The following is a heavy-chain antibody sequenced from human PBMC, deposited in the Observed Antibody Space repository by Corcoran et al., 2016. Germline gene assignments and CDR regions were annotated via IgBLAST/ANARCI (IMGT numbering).Heavy chain of an antibody. CDR3: AKDGRIGGSGYG. J-gene: IGHJ4*02. CDR2: ISYDGSNK. CDR1: GFTFSSYG. V-gene: IGHV3-30*18. D-gene: IGHD3-10*01. Sequence: QVQLVESGGGVVQPGRSLRLSCAASGFTFSSYGLHWVRQAPGKGLEWVAVISYDGSNKDYADSVKGRFTISRDNSKNTLYLQRNSLRAEDTAVYCCAKDGRIGGSGYGWGQGTLVTVSS.